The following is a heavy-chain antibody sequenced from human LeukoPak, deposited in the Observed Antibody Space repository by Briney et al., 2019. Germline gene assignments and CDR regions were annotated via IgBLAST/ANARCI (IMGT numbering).Heavy chain of an antibody. D-gene: IGHD1-14*01. CDR1: GFSFSRYA. Sequence: GGSLRLSCAASGFSFSRYAMGWVRQAPGKGLEWVSTVNESGGRTYYADSVKGRFTISRDNAKNSLYLQMNSLRAEDTAVYYCAVSEYGMDVWGQGTTVTVSS. CDR2: VNESGGRT. J-gene: IGHJ6*02. V-gene: IGHV3-23*01. CDR3: AVSEYGMDV.